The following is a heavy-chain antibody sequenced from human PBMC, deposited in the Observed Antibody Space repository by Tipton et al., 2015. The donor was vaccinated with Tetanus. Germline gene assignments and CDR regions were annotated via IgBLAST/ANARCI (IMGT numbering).Heavy chain of an antibody. J-gene: IGHJ5*02. D-gene: IGHD6-19*01. CDR1: GASISSNTYY. V-gene: IGHV4-39*01. CDR2: VSYSGST. Sequence: TLSLTCTVSGASISSNTYYWGWIRQPPGKGLEWIASVSYSGSTYYNPSLKSRVTMSLDTSKNQFSVRLTSVTAADTAVYYCASLPKHWLAPRGAPWGQGTLVTVSS. CDR3: ASLPKHWLAPRGAP.